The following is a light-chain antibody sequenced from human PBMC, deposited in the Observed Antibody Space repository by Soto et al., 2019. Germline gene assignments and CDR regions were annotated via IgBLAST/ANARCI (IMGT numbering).Light chain of an antibody. J-gene: IGKJ5*01. CDR2: DTS. Sequence: EILLTQSPATLPLSPGGRPTPSSXASQTLSNSFIAWYQQKNGQAPRXXIYDTSSRATGVPDRYSASGSGTDFTLTISRLETEDFAVFFCQQYGTSEIIFGQGARLEIK. CDR3: QQYGTSEII. V-gene: IGKV3-20*01. CDR1: QTLSNSF.